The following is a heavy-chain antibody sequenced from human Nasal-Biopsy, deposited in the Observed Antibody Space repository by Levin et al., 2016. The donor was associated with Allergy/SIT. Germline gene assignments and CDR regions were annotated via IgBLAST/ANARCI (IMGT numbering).Heavy chain of an antibody. V-gene: IGHV1-18*01. J-gene: IGHJ6*02. CDR2: VSAHNGNT. D-gene: IGHD5-24*01. CDR1: GFSFSNSG. CDR3: ARRNYTPHYFYFYGLDV. Sequence: ASVKVSCKASGFSFSNSGITWVRQARGQGLEWMGWVSAHNGNTQYAQKFKGRVTMSTDTSTTTAYMELTSLTSDDTAVYYCARRNYTPHYFYFYGLDVWGQGTSVVVTS.